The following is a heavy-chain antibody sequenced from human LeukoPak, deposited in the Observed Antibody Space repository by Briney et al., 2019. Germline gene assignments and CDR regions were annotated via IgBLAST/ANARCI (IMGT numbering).Heavy chain of an antibody. CDR3: ARQRGSSSGWYVDY. CDR2: ISYNGINK. CDR1: GFSFSSYA. D-gene: IGHD6-19*01. V-gene: IGHV3-30-3*01. J-gene: IGHJ4*02. Sequence: GRSLRLSCAASGFSFSSYAMHWVRQAPGKGLEWVSVISYNGINKYYADSVKGRFTISRDNAKNSLYLQMNSLRAEDTAVYYCARQRGSSSGWYVDYWGQGTLVTVSS.